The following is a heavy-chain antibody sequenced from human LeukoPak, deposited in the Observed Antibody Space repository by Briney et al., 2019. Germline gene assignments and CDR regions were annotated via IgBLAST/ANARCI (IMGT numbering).Heavy chain of an antibody. D-gene: IGHD6-19*01. J-gene: IGHJ6*02. CDR3: ARVPERSIAVAGTYYYGLDV. Sequence: GGSLRLSCAASGFTLSGYSMNWVRQAPGKGLEWVSYISSSSSTIHYADSVKGRFTISRDNAKNSLYLQMNSLRAEDTAVYYCARVPERSIAVAGTYYYGLDVWGQGTTVTVSS. V-gene: IGHV3-48*04. CDR1: GFTLSGYS. CDR2: ISSSSSTI.